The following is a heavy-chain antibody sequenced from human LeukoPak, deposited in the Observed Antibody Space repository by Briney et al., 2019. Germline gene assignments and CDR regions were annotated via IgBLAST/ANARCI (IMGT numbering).Heavy chain of an antibody. CDR2: INPNSGGT. J-gene: IGHJ6*02. D-gene: IGHD6-19*01. V-gene: IGHV1-2*02. CDR1: GYTLTDYH. Sequence: ASVKVSCKASGYTLTDYHVYWVRRAPGQGPEWMGWINPNSGGTNYAQKFQGRVTMTSDTSITTTYMDLSRLRSDDTAVYYCATEPGVAGAAYYYYFGMDVWGQGTTVTVSS. CDR3: ATEPGVAGAAYYYYFGMDV.